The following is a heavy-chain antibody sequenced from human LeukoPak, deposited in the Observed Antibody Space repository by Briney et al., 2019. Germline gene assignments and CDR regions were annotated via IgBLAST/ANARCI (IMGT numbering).Heavy chain of an antibody. CDR1: GGFISDYY. Sequence: SETLSLTCTVSGGFISDYYWSWIRQPPGKGLEWIGNIHFSGSTNYNPTLDSRLSISIDTSRNQFSLRLRSVTAADTALYYCARLSEKVVSRRYHYYLDVWGKGTTVTVSS. D-gene: IGHD2/OR15-2a*01. CDR2: IHFSGST. J-gene: IGHJ6*03. V-gene: IGHV4-59*01. CDR3: ARLSEKVVSRRYHYYLDV.